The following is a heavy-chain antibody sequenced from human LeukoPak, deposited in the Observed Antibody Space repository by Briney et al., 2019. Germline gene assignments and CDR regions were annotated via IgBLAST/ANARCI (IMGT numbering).Heavy chain of an antibody. J-gene: IGHJ4*02. Sequence: PSETLSLTCTVSGGSISSSSYYWGWIRQPPGKGLEWIGSIYYSGSTNYNPSHKSRVTISVDTSKNQFSLKLSSVTAADTAVYYCARATRAFDYWGQGTLVTVSS. V-gene: IGHV4-39*07. CDR1: GGSISSSSYY. CDR2: IYYSGST. CDR3: ARATRAFDY.